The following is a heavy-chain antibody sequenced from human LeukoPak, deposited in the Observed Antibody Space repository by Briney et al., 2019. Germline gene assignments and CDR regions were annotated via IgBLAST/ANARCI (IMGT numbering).Heavy chain of an antibody. Sequence: PGGSLRLSCAASGFTFSSYSMNWVRQAPGKGLEWGSSISSSSSYIYYADSVKGRFTISRDNAKNSMYLQMNSLRAEDTAVYYCAREEGLGDRLVINPVVDYWGQGTLVTVSS. V-gene: IGHV3-21*01. D-gene: IGHD3-9*01. CDR1: GFTFSSYS. J-gene: IGHJ4*02. CDR3: AREEGLGDRLVINPVVDY. CDR2: ISSSSSYI.